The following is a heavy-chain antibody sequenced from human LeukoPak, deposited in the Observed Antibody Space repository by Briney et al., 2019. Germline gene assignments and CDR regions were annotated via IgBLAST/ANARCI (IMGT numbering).Heavy chain of an antibody. V-gene: IGHV3-48*03. CDR2: LSSSGSAF. Sequence: GGSLRLSCAASGFTFSNYAMSWVRQAPGKGLEWIAYLSSSGSAFSYADSVKGRFTIARDNAKNSVYLEMNSLRADDTAVYYCARSARLMKGVVEVTALDDWGQGTLVTVSS. CDR3: ARSARLMKGVVEVTALDD. CDR1: GFTFSNYA. D-gene: IGHD3-3*01. J-gene: IGHJ4*02.